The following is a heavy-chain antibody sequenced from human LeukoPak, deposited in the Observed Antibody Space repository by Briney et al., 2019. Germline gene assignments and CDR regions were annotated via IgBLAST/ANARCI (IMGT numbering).Heavy chain of an antibody. CDR1: GFTFSSYA. CDR3: AKGGTMIVVVTISYFDY. CDR2: ISGSGGST. V-gene: IGHV3-23*01. D-gene: IGHD3-22*01. Sequence: PGGSLRLSCAASGFTFSSYAMSWVRQAPGKGLEWVSAISGSGGSTYYADSVKGRFTISRDNSKNTLYLQMNSLRAEDTAVYYCAKGGTMIVVVTISYFDYWGQGTLVTVSS. J-gene: IGHJ4*02.